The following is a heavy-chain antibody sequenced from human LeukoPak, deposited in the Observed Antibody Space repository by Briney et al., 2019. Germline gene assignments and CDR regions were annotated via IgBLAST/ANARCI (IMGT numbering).Heavy chain of an antibody. Sequence: GWIRQPPGKGLXXIGSIYYSGSTYYNPSLKSRVTISVDTSKNQFSPKLSSVTAADTAVYYCASQYCSGGSCSDFDYWGQGTLVTVSS. CDR2: IYYSGST. CDR3: ASQYCSGGSCSDFDY. V-gene: IGHV4-39*01. J-gene: IGHJ4*02. D-gene: IGHD2-15*01.